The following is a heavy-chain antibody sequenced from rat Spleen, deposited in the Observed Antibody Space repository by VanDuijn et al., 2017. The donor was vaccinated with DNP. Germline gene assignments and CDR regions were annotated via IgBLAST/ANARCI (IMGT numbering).Heavy chain of an antibody. Sequence: EVQLQESGPGLVKPSQSLSLTCSVTGYSITSNYKWTWIRKFPGNEMEWMGYINNAGSTDYNPSLKSRFSITRDTSKNQFFLQVNSVRNEETATYYCAVQLGVFDYWGQGVMVIVSS. D-gene: IGHD4-4*01. CDR1: GYSITSNYK. CDR3: AVQLGVFDY. CDR2: INNAGST. J-gene: IGHJ2*01. V-gene: IGHV3-3*01.